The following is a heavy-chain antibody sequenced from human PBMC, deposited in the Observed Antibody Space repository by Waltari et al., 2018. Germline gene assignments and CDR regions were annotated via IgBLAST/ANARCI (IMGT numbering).Heavy chain of an antibody. CDR3: ARAIWRSTWKLGQFDP. CDR2: IYTSGST. J-gene: IGHJ5*02. Sequence: QVQLQESGPGLVKPSETLSLTCTVSGGSISSNYWNWIRQPAGKGLEWIVRIYTSGSTNYNPSLESRVTMSVDTSKNQFSLKLTSVTAADTAVYYCARAIWRSTWKLGQFDPWGQGILVTVSS. D-gene: IGHD3-16*01. CDR1: GGSISSNY. V-gene: IGHV4-4*07.